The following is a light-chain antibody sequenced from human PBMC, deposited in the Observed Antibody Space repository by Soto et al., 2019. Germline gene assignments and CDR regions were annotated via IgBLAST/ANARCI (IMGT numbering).Light chain of an antibody. V-gene: IGKV3-20*01. CDR2: AVS. CDR3: QQYRTSRT. J-gene: IGKJ1*01. CDR1: QSVSGSS. Sequence: ELVLTQSPGTLSLSPGERATLSCRASQSVSGSSLAWYQQRPGQPPRLLIYAVSRRATGIPERFSGSGSETYFSLTISRLEPEDFAVYFCQQYRTSRTFGQGTKVEI.